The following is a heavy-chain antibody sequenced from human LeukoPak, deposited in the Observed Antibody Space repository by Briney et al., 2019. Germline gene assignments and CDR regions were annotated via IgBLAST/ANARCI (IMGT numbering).Heavy chain of an antibody. Sequence: GGSLRLSCAASGFTFSAYGMSWIRQVPGEGLEWVSADSVYGGGPYYADSVNGRFTMSRDNSENTVYLQMDSLRAEDTALYYCAKEDVGAAPHFWGQGTLVTVSS. D-gene: IGHD2-15*01. CDR1: GFTFSAYG. J-gene: IGHJ4*02. CDR2: DSVYGGGP. V-gene: IGHV3-23*01. CDR3: AKEDVGAAPHF.